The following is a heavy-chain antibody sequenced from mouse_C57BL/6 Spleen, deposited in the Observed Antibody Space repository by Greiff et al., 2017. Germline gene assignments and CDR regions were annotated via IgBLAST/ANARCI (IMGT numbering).Heavy chain of an antibody. D-gene: IGHD2-3*01. J-gene: IGHJ2*01. CDR2: IYPGDGDT. CDR1: GYAFSSSW. Sequence: QVQLQESGPELVKPGASVKISCKASGYAFSSSWMNWVKQRPGKGLEWIGRIYPGDGDTNYNGKFKGKATLTADKSSSTAYMQLSSLTSEDSAVYFCARGGYDSGFGYWGKGTTLTVSS. V-gene: IGHV1-82*01. CDR3: ARGGYDSGFGY.